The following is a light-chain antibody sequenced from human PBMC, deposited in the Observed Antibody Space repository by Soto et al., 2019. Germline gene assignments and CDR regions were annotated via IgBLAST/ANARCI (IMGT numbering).Light chain of an antibody. Sequence: EIVLTQSPGTLSLSPGERATLSCRASKSVSSSYLAWYQQKPGQAPRLIIYGASSRATGIPDRFIGSGSGTDFTLTISRLEPDNFAVYYCQQYGSSFTFGPGTKVDIK. V-gene: IGKV3-20*01. CDR2: GAS. CDR1: KSVSSSY. CDR3: QQYGSSFT. J-gene: IGKJ3*01.